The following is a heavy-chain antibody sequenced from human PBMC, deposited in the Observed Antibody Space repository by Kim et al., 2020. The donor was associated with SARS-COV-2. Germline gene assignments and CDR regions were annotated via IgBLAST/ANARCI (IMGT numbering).Heavy chain of an antibody. CDR3: AKGGGLAARHFDL. D-gene: IGHD6-6*01. V-gene: IGHV3-23*01. Sequence: YYADSGQGRFPSSRENSKNMLFLQMSSLRAEDTAIYYCAKGGGLAARHFDLWGQGTLVTVSS. J-gene: IGHJ4*02.